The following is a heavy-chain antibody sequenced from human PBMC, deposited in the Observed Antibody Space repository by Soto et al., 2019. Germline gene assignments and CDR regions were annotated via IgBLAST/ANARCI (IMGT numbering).Heavy chain of an antibody. D-gene: IGHD4-4*01. Sequence: QVQLVQSGAEVKEPGASVKVSCKTSGYTFTTYSISWVRQAPGQGLEWMGWISAYNGNTNYAQKFQGRVTMTTDTSTTTAYMKLRSLRSDETAVFYCARDHRPTTVTQYYFDYWGQGTLVTVSS. CDR1: GYTFTTYS. V-gene: IGHV1-18*01. CDR3: ARDHRPTTVTQYYFDY. CDR2: ISAYNGNT. J-gene: IGHJ4*02.